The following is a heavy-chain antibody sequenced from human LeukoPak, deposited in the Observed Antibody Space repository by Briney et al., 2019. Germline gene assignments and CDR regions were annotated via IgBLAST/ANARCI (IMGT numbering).Heavy chain of an antibody. V-gene: IGHV3-23*01. Sequence: GGSLRLSCAASGFTFSSYGMSWVRQAPGKGLEWVSAISGSGGSTYYADSVKGRFTISRDNSKNTLYLQMNSLRAEDTAVYYCAKENTDYYDSSGYSFDYWGQGTLVTVSS. J-gene: IGHJ4*02. CDR3: AKENTDYYDSSGYSFDY. CDR1: GFTFSSYG. CDR2: ISGSGGST. D-gene: IGHD3-22*01.